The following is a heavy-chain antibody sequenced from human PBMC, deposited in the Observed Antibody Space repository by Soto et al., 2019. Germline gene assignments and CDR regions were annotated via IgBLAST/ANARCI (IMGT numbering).Heavy chain of an antibody. CDR1: GGSISSSSYY. D-gene: IGHD2-15*01. J-gene: IGHJ6*02. V-gene: IGHV4-39*01. Sequence: QLQLQESGPGLVKPSETLSLTCTVSGGSISSSSYYWGWIRQPPGKGLEWIGSIYYSGSTYYNPSLKSRVSISVDTSKNQFSLKLSSVTAADTAVYYCARAVPYCSGGSCNRYGMDVWGQGTTVTVSS. CDR2: IYYSGST. CDR3: ARAVPYCSGGSCNRYGMDV.